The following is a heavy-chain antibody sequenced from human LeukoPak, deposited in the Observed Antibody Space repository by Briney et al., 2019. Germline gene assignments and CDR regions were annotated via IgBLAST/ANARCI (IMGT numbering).Heavy chain of an antibody. CDR2: IHSSGIT. Sequence: SGTLSLTCDVSGVSISHRQWWSWVRQPPGKGLEYIGHIHSSGITNYNPSLKSRLTMSVDTSKSQYSLKLSSVTAADTAVYYCARAGSRRDGYNADYWGQGTLVTVSS. CDR3: ARAGSRRDGYNADY. CDR1: GVSISHRQW. V-gene: IGHV4-4*02. D-gene: IGHD5-24*01. J-gene: IGHJ4*02.